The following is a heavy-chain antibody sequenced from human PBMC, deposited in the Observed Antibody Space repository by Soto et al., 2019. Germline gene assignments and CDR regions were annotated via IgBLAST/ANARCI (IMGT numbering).Heavy chain of an antibody. V-gene: IGHV1-69*06. CDR2: IIPSFGTA. CDR3: ARDVIESSGWDLNWFAP. J-gene: IGHJ5*02. D-gene: IGHD6-19*01. Sequence: ASVKVSCKASGGTFSSYAISWVRQAPGQGLEWMGGIIPSFGTANYAQKFQGRVTITADKSTSTAYMELSSLRSEDTAVYYCARDVIESSGWDLNWFAPWGQGTLVTV. CDR1: GGTFSSYA.